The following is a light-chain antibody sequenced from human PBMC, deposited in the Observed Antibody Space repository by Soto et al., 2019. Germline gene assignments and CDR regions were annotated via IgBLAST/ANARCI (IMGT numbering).Light chain of an antibody. V-gene: IGKV3-20*01. J-gene: IGKJ1*01. CDR3: HEFGNSRT. Sequence: EIVLTQSPGTLSLSPGERATLSCRASQSVSSNYLAWYQQKPSQGPRLLIYGASSRATGIPDRFSGSGSGTDFTLTISRLEPEDFAVYYCHEFGNSRTFGQGTKVEIK. CDR2: GAS. CDR1: QSVSSNY.